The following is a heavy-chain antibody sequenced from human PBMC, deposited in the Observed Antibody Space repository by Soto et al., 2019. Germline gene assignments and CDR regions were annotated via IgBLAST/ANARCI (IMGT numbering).Heavy chain of an antibody. V-gene: IGHV4-59*11. CDR2: IFYSGST. D-gene: IGHD6-19*01. Sequence: ETLSLTCSVSGGSISGHYWTWIRQSPGKGLEWIGYIFYSGSTNYNPSLKSRVTISVDTSKNQFSLKLSSVTAADTAVYYCARVGSSGWSPDYWGRGTLVTAPQ. J-gene: IGHJ4*02. CDR3: ARVGSSGWSPDY. CDR1: GGSISGHY.